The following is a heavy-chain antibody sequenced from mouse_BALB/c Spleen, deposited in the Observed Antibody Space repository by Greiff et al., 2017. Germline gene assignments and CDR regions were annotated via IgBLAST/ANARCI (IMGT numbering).Heavy chain of an antibody. D-gene: IGHD2-4*01. Sequence: QVQLKQSGAELVRPGSSVKISCKASGYAFSSYWMNWVKQRPGQGLEWIGQIYPGDGDTNYNGKFKGKATLTADKSSSTAYMQLSSLTSEYSAVYFCARSGGDYDGWFAYWGQGTLVTVSA. V-gene: IGHV1-80*01. CDR3: ARSGGDYDGWFAY. CDR2: IYPGDGDT. J-gene: IGHJ3*01. CDR1: GYAFSSYW.